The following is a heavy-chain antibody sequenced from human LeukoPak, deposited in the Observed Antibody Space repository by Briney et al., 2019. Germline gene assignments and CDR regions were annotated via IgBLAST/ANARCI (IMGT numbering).Heavy chain of an antibody. CDR3: ARVVSSEWSGYFLDY. D-gene: IGHD3-3*01. Sequence: SETLSLTCTVSGGSISSYYWSWIRQPPGKGLEWIGYIYYSGSTNYNPSLKSRVTISVDTSKNQFSLKLSSVTAADTAVYYCARVVSSEWSGYFLDYWGQGTLVTVSS. V-gene: IGHV4-59*01. CDR1: GGSISSYY. J-gene: IGHJ4*02. CDR2: IYYSGST.